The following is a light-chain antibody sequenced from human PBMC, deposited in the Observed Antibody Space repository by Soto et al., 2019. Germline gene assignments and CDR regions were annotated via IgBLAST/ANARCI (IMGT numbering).Light chain of an antibody. CDR2: GES. CDR3: QQYGSSPGT. Sequence: EIVMTQSPATLSLSPGDRATLSCRASQSVTANYLTWYQQTTGQAPRLLIYGESRRATGIPDRLSGSGSGTDLTLTISRLEPEDFAVYYCQQYGSSPGTCGQGTKVDIK. V-gene: IGKV3-20*01. CDR1: QSVTANY. J-gene: IGKJ1*01.